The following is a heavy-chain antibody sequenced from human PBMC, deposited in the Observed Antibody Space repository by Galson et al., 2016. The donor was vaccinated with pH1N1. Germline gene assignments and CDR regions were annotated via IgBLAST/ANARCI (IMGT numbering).Heavy chain of an antibody. CDR2: IHAGNGNT. CDR1: GYTFTSSA. V-gene: IGHV1-3*01. CDR3: ARRLSRTSDY. D-gene: IGHD2/OR15-2a*01. Sequence: SVKVSCKASGYTFTSSAMHWVRQAPGQSPQWMGWIHAGNGNTKYSDQFQGRVTFTRDTSASTAYLELSSLRSEDTAVYYCARRLSRTSDYWGQGTLIIVSS. J-gene: IGHJ4*02.